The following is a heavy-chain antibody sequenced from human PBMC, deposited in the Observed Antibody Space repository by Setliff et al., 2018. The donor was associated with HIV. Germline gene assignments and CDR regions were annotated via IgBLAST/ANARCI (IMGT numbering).Heavy chain of an antibody. V-gene: IGHV3-7*01. Sequence: GGSLRLSCAASGFTFSTYWMIWVRQAPGKGLEWVAKIKQDGSEEYYVDSVKGRFTISRDNAKNSVYLQMNSLRVEDTAMYYCAGSVIGYYYYGMDVWGQGTLVTVSS. CDR2: IKQDGSEE. J-gene: IGHJ6*02. CDR3: AGSVIGYYYYGMDV. CDR1: GFTFSTYW. D-gene: IGHD3-10*01.